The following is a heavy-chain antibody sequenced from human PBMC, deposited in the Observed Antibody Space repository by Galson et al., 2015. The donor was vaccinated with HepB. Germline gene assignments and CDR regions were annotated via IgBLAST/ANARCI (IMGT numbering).Heavy chain of an antibody. D-gene: IGHD3-9*01. CDR3: ARGLRYFDWLTDFD. Sequence: SLRLSCAASGFTLSDYAMHWVRQAPGKGLEWVSLISFDGTNKYYADSVRGRFTISRDNSKSTLYLQMNNLRTGDTAVYYCARGLRYFDWLTDFDWGQGILVTVSS. CDR1: GFTLSDYA. V-gene: IGHV3-30-3*01. J-gene: IGHJ4*02. CDR2: ISFDGTNK.